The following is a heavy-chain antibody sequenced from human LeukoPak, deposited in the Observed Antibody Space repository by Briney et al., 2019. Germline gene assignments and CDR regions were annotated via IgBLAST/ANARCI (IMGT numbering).Heavy chain of an antibody. CDR1: GGSISSYY. D-gene: IGHD2-2*01. V-gene: IGHV4-59*01. CDR3: ARGRMPDSPDY. CDR2: IYYSGST. Sequence: PSETLSLTCTVSGGSISSYYWSWIRQPPGKGLEWIGYIYYSGSTNYNPSLKSRVTIPVDTSKNQFSLKLSSVTAADTAVYYCARGRMPDSPDYWGQGTLVTVSS. J-gene: IGHJ4*02.